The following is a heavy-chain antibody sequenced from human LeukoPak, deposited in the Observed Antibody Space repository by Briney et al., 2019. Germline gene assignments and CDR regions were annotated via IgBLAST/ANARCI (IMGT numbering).Heavy chain of an antibody. J-gene: IGHJ4*02. CDR1: GFTFNDYA. CDR3: ANVSRPRGGYYFDY. D-gene: IGHD6-6*01. CDR2: ISWNGGNI. Sequence: GGSLRLSCAASGFTFNDYAIHWGRQAPGKGLEWVSGISWNGGNIGYADSVKGRVSISRDNAKNSLYLQMNSLRAEDTSLYYCANVSRPRGGYYFDYWGQGSLVTVSS. V-gene: IGHV3-9*01.